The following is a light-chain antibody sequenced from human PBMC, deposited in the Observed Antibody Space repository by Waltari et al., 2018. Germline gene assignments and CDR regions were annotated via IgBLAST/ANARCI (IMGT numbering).Light chain of an antibody. Sequence: QSALTQPASVSGSPGQSITISCTGSSTDLGSSTLVSWYQHHPDKAPKLLLDEGTSRPSGIPHRFSGSKSGNTASLTISNLQAEDEADYYCFSYADGRSLVFGGGTKLTVL. CDR1: STDLGSSTL. J-gene: IGLJ2*01. V-gene: IGLV2-23*01. CDR2: EGT. CDR3: FSYADGRSLV.